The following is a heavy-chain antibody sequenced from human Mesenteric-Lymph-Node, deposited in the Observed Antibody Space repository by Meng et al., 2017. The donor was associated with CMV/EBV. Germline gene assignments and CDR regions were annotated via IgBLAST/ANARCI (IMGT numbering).Heavy chain of an antibody. D-gene: IGHD3-3*01. CDR2: ISWNSGRV. J-gene: IGHJ6*02. CDR1: GFTFDDYA. V-gene: IGHV3-9*01. Sequence: SLRLSCAASGFTFDDYAMHWVRQAPGKGLEWVSGISWNSGRVYYVDSVKGRFTISREYAKNSLYLQMNSLRAEDTAVYYCARAGGTIFGVATSYYGMDVWGQGTTVTVSS. CDR3: ARAGGTIFGVATSYYGMDV.